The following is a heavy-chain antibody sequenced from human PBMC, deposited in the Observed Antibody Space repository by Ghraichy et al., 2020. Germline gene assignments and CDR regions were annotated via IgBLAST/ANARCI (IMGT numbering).Heavy chain of an antibody. CDR2: ISSNSKYI. D-gene: IGHD7-27*01. CDR1: GFAFSRYS. J-gene: IGHJ4*02. CDR3: ASQGNWGSDY. V-gene: IGHV3-21*01. Sequence: GGSLRLSCAASGFAFSRYSMIWVRQAPGKGLEWVSFISSNSKYIYNADSMKGRFTISRDNAKNSLYLQMNSLRAEDTAVFYCASQGNWGSDYWGQGTLVTVSS.